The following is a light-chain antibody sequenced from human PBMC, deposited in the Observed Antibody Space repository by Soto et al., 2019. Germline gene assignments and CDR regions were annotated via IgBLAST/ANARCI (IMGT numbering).Light chain of an antibody. CDR2: SNN. J-gene: IGLJ1*01. CDR1: SSNIGSNT. CDR3: PVLDDCLNGHV. Sequence: QSVLTQPPSASGTPGQRVTISCSGSSSNIGSNTVNWYQQLPGTAPKLLIYSNNQRPSGVPDRFSGSKSGTSASLAISGLQSEYEAAYYCPVLDDCLNGHVF. V-gene: IGLV1-44*01.